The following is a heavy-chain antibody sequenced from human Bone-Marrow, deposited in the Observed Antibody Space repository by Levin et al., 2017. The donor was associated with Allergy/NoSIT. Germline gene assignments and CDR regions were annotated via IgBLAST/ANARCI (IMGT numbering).Heavy chain of an antibody. Sequence: GGSLRLSCAASGFTFSSYSMNWVRQAPGKGLEWVSYISSSSSTIYYADSVKGRFTISRDNAKNSLYLQMNSLRDEDTAVYYCARDRSFYGDLDHYFDYWGQGTLVTVSS. CDR1: GFTFSSYS. V-gene: IGHV3-48*02. CDR2: ISSSSSTI. J-gene: IGHJ4*02. CDR3: ARDRSFYGDLDHYFDY. D-gene: IGHD4-17*01.